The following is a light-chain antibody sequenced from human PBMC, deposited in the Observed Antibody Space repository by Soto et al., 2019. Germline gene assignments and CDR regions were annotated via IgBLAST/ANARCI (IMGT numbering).Light chain of an antibody. J-gene: IGLJ1*01. V-gene: IGLV2-14*01. CDR1: SSDVGGYNY. Sequence: QSVLTQPASVSGSPGQSITISCTGTSSDVGGYNYVSWYQQLPGKAPKLMIYDVSNRPSGVSNRFSGSKSGNTAALTISGLQAEDEADYDCSSYTSSSTYVFGTGTKVTVL. CDR2: DVS. CDR3: SSYTSSSTYV.